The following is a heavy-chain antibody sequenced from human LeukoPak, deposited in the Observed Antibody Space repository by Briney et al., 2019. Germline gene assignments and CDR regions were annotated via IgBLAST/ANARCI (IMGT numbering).Heavy chain of an antibody. CDR2: ISSSSSYI. CDR1: GFTFSSYS. CDR3: AKCLMHYDFWSGSPHGMDV. V-gene: IGHV3-21*01. D-gene: IGHD3-3*01. Sequence: GGSLRLSCAASGFTFSSYSMNWVRQAPGKGLEWVSSISSSSSYIYYADSVKGRFTISRDNSKNTLYLQMNSLRAEDTAVYYCAKCLMHYDFWSGSPHGMDVWGQGTTVTVSS. J-gene: IGHJ6*02.